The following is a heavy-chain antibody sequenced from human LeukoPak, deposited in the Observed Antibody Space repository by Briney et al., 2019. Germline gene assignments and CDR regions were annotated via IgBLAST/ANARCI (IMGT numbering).Heavy chain of an antibody. D-gene: IGHD3-3*01. V-gene: IGHV4-34*01. CDR3: ARGYYYDFWSGFPIYYYYYYMDV. CDR1: GGSFSGYY. Sequence: PSETLSLTCAVYGGSFSGYYWSWIRQPPGKGLEWIGEINHSGSANYNPSLKSRVTISVDTPKNQFSLKLSSVTAADTAVYYCARGYYYDFWSGFPIYYYYYYMDVWGKGTTVTVSS. CDR2: INHSGSA. J-gene: IGHJ6*03.